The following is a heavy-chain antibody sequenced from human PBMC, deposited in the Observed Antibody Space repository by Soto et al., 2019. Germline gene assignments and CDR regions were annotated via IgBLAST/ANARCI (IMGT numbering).Heavy chain of an antibody. J-gene: IGHJ6*02. CDR1: GGSISSYY. V-gene: IGHV4-59*01. CDR3: ARDHLIAAAGTYYYYGMDV. D-gene: IGHD6-13*01. Sequence: SETLSLTCTVSGGSISSYYWSWIRQPPGKGLEWIGYIYYSGSTNYNPSLKSRVTISVDTSKNQFSLKLSSVTAADTAVYYCARDHLIAAAGTYYYYGMDVWGQGTTVTVSS. CDR2: IYYSGST.